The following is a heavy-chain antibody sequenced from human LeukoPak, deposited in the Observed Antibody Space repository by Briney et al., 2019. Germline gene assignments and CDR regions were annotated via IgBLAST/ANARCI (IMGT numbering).Heavy chain of an antibody. Sequence: PSETLSLTCTVSGGSISSYYWSWIRQPPGKGLEWIGYIYYSGSTNYSPSLKSRVTISVDTSKNQFSLKLSSVTAADTAVYYCARAYYGFWSGYYEGYEGPEYFDYWGQGTLVTVSS. CDR2: IYYSGST. D-gene: IGHD3-3*01. CDR1: GGSISSYY. CDR3: ARAYYGFWSGYYEGYEGPEYFDY. V-gene: IGHV4-59*01. J-gene: IGHJ4*02.